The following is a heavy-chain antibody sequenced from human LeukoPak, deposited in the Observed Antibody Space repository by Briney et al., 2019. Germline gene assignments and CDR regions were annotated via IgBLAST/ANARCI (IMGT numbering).Heavy chain of an antibody. V-gene: IGHV4-59*01. Sequence: KPSETLSLTCTVSGGSISSYYWSWIRQPPGKGLEWIGYIYYSGSTNYNPSLRSRVTISVDTSKNQFSLKLSSVTAADTAVYYCARCIGSSSFARWFDPWGQGTLVTVSS. CDR2: IYYSGST. CDR3: ARCIGSSSFARWFDP. D-gene: IGHD6-6*01. J-gene: IGHJ5*02. CDR1: GGSISSYY.